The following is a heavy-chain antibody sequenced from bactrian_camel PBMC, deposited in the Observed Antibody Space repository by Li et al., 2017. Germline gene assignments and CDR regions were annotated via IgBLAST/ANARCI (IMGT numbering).Heavy chain of an antibody. V-gene: IGHV3S53*01. CDR3: AADKGNPPPPGIGCLMSSFGY. Sequence: QVQLVESGGGSVQVGGSLRLSCKWSSDTYIPYCMGWFRQAPGKEPVAAIDNRDTATYIDSVKGRLTISKDNAQNTLYLQMDSLKPEDTAMYYCAADKGNPPPPGIGCLMSSFGYWGQGTQVTVS. J-gene: IGHJ6*01. D-gene: IGHD3*01. CDR2: IDNRDTA. CDR1: SDTYIPYC.